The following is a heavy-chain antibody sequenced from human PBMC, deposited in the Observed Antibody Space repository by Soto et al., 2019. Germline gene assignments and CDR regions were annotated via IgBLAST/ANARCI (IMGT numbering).Heavy chain of an antibody. D-gene: IGHD6-6*01. CDR3: AREKYSCSWPYGMDV. CDR2: IYSGGST. V-gene: IGHV3-53*01. J-gene: IGHJ6*02. Sequence: PGGSLRLSCAASGFTVSSNYMSWVRQAPGKGLEWVSVIYSGGSTYYADSVKGRFTISRDNSKNTLYLQMNSLRAEDTAVYYCAREKYSCSWPYGMDVWGQGTTVTVSS. CDR1: GFTVSSNY.